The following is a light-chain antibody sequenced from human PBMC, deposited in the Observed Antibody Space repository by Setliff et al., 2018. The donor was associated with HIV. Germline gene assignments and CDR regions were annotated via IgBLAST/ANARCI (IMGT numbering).Light chain of an antibody. J-gene: IGLJ1*01. CDR1: SSNIGVNS. Sequence: KRVTISCSGSSSNIGVNSVTWYQQFPGTAPKLLMYSTNQRPSGVADRFSGSKSGTSAPLAISGLQSEDEADYYCAAWDDSLSEPFYVFGTGTKVTVL. V-gene: IGLV1-44*01. CDR3: AAWDDSLSEPFYV. CDR2: STN.